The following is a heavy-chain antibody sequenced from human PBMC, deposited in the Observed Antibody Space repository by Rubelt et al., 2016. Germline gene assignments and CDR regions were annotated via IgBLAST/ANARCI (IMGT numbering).Heavy chain of an antibody. V-gene: IGHV3-7*02. D-gene: IGHD2-8*01. J-gene: IGHJ4*02. CDR2: IKEDGSVK. CDR3: SNSLND. CDR1: GFTFSNYW. Sequence: EVQLVESGGGLVQPGGSLILSCAASGFTFSNYWMDWVRQAPGKGLEWVANIKEDGSVKYYLDSVKGRFTISRDNAKNSLYLEMNSLRAEDTAIYYCSNSLNDWGQGTLVTVSS.